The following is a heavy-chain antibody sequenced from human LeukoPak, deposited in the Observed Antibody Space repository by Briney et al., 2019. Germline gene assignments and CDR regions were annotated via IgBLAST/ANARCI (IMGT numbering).Heavy chain of an antibody. CDR1: GGSISSYY. D-gene: IGHD3-22*01. CDR3: ARDSSGYSFDY. V-gene: IGHV4-59*01. CDR2: IYYSGST. J-gene: IGHJ4*02. Sequence: SETLSLTCTVSGGSISSYYWSWIWQPPGKGLEWIGYIYYSGSTNYNPSLKSRVTISVDTSKNQFSLKLSSVTAADTAVYYCARDSSGYSFDYWGQGTLVTVSS.